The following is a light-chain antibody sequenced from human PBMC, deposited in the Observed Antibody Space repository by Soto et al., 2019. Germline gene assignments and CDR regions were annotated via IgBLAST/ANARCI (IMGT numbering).Light chain of an antibody. CDR3: QSYDSDFVV. Sequence: NFMLTQPHSVSESPGKTLSISCTRSSGSIANNYVQWYQQRPGSAPTTVIYENNQRLSGVPDRFSVSTDGSSNSASLTISGLRTEDEADYYCQSYDSDFVVFGGGTKVTVL. CDR1: SGSIANNY. J-gene: IGLJ2*01. CDR2: ENN. V-gene: IGLV6-57*04.